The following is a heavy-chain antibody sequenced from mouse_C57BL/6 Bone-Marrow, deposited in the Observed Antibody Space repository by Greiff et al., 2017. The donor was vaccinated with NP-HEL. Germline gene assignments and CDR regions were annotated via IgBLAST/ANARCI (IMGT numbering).Heavy chain of an antibody. CDR1: GYTFTDHT. V-gene: IGHV1-78*01. CDR3: ARRPHYYGSSSYCFDY. D-gene: IGHD1-1*01. Sequence: VQLQQSDAELVKPGASVKISCKVSGYTFTDHTIHWMKQRPEQGLEWIGYIYPRDGSTKYNEKFKGKATLTADKSSSTSYMQLNSLTSEDSAVYFCARRPHYYGSSSYCFDYWGQGTTLTVSS. J-gene: IGHJ2*01. CDR2: IYPRDGST.